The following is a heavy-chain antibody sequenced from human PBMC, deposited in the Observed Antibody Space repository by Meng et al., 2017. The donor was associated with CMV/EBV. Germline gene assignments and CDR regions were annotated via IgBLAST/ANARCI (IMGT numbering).Heavy chain of an antibody. CDR3: ATTRIGDFWSGLHC. CDR1: GYTFTGYY. Sequence: ALVKVSCKASGYTFTGYYMHWVRQAPGQGLEWMGWINPNSGGTNYAQKFQGRVTMTRDTSISTAYMELSRLRSDDTAVYYCATTRIGDFWSGLHCWGQGTLVTVSS. V-gene: IGHV1-2*02. J-gene: IGHJ4*02. D-gene: IGHD3-3*01. CDR2: INPNSGGT.